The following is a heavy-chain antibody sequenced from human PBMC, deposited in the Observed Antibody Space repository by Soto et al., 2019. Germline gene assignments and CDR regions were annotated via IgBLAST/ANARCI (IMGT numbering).Heavy chain of an antibody. CDR3: AKSPREDGYADWYFDL. D-gene: IGHD5-12*01. CDR2: IKPSDIT. J-gene: IGHJ2*01. Sequence: VQVLESGGGLVQPGGSLRLSCAASGFTFSTYALTWVRLAPGRGLEWVSSIKPSDITYYQDSVKGRFTVSRDNSKNTRYLQMNSLRAEDTAIYYCAKSPREDGYADWYFDLWGRGTLVTVSS. CDR1: GFTFSTYA. V-gene: IGHV3-23*01.